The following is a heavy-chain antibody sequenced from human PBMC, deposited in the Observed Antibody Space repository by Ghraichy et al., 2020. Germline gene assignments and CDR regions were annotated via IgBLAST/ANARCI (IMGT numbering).Heavy chain of an antibody. D-gene: IGHD6-19*01. Sequence: GGSLRLSCAASGFTFSTYAMSWVRQAPGKGVEWVSSISGGEYVPGYADSVKGRFTISRDNSKSTLYLQMNSLRAEDTAVYYCVKGVPTSGWAVSHFDYWGQGTLVTVSS. CDR3: VKGVPTSGWAVSHFDY. J-gene: IGHJ4*02. CDR1: GFTFSTYA. CDR2: ISGGEYVP. V-gene: IGHV3-23*01.